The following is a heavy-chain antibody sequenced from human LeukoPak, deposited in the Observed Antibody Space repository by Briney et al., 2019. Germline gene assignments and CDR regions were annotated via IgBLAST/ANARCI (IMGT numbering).Heavy chain of an antibody. CDR1: GFTLSSYA. D-gene: IGHD1-14*01. Sequence: GGSLRLSCAASGFTLSSYAMSWVRQAPGKGLEWVSSISASGGSANYADSVKGRFTISRDNSKNTVYLQMNSLRPEDTAVYYCARMDLWRGAGGWSYFDYWGQGTLVTVSS. CDR3: ARMDLWRGAGGWSYFDY. V-gene: IGHV3-23*01. J-gene: IGHJ4*02. CDR2: ISASGGSA.